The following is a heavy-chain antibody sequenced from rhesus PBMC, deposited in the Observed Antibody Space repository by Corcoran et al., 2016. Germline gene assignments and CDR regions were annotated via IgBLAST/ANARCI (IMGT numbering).Heavy chain of an antibody. CDR1: GYTFTSYY. CDR2: INPSNGNT. D-gene: IGHD2-8*01. J-gene: IGHJ3*01. Sequence: QVQLVQSGAEVKKPGTSVKPSCKASGYTFTSYYINWVRQAPGQVLEWMGWINPSNGNTGYEQKFQGRVTMTRDPSRITAFMELKSLRSEDTAVYYCARGDWDCSGGVCYEHDAFDFWGQGLRVTVSS. V-gene: IGHV1-200*01. CDR3: ARGDWDCSGGVCYEHDAFDF.